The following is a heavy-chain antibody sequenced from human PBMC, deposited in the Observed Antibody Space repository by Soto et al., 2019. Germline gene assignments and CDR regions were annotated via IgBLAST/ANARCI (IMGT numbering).Heavy chain of an antibody. J-gene: IGHJ4*02. CDR1: GGSISSSSYY. CDR3: ARRNYDILTGYYNGFDY. V-gene: IGHV4-39*01. CDR2: IYYSGST. D-gene: IGHD3-9*01. Sequence: QLQLQESGPGLVKPSETLSLTCTVSGGSISSSSYYWGWIRQPPGKGLEWIGSIYYSGSTYYNPXLKRRVPISVXXSXTXXSLKLSSVTAADTAVYYCARRNYDILTGYYNGFDYWGQGTLVTVSS.